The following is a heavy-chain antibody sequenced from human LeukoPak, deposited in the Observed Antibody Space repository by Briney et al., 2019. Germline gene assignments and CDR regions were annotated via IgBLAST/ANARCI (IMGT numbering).Heavy chain of an antibody. J-gene: IGHJ4*02. CDR2: IYYSGST. Sequence: SETLSLTCTVSGGSISSSSYYWGWIRQPPGKGLEWIGSIYYSGSTYYNPSLKSRVTISVDTSKNQFSLKLSSVTAADTAVYYCARHYGCSSTSRYAGNFDYWGQGTLVTVSS. D-gene: IGHD2-2*01. CDR1: GGSISSSSYY. V-gene: IGHV4-39*01. CDR3: ARHYGCSSTSRYAGNFDY.